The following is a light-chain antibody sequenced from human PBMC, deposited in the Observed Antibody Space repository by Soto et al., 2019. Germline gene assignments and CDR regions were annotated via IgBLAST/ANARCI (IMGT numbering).Light chain of an antibody. CDR2: GAS. J-gene: IGKJ2*01. V-gene: IGKV3-20*01. Sequence: EIVLPQSPGTLSLSPGERATLTCRSSQSISSDFLAWYQQKPGTAPRLLIVGASRRAAGIPDRFSGSGYGTEITLNISRLEPAYLEVYNCQQYGSSPTFGQGTKLEIK. CDR3: QQYGSSPT. CDR1: QSISSDF.